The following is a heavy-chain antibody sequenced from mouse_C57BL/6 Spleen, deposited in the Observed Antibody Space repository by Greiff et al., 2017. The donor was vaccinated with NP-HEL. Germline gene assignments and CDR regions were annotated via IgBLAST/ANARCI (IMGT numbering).Heavy chain of an antibody. Sequence: QVQLQQPGAELVMPGASVKLSCKASGYTFTSYWMHWVKQRPGQGLEWIGEIDPSDSYTNYNQQFKGKSTLTVDKSSSTAYMQLSSLTSEDSAVYYCARSRITTVGPLFDYWGQGTTLTVSS. CDR3: ARSRITTVGPLFDY. D-gene: IGHD1-1*01. V-gene: IGHV1-69*01. CDR2: IDPSDSYT. CDR1: GYTFTSYW. J-gene: IGHJ2*01.